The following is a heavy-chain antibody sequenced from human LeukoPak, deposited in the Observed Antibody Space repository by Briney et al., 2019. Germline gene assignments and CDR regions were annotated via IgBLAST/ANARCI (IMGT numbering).Heavy chain of an antibody. CDR3: ARDPPRYCSSTSCYAGGY. CDR1: SYTFTSYG. V-gene: IGHV1-18*01. D-gene: IGHD2-2*01. CDR2: ISAYNGNT. J-gene: IGHJ4*02. Sequence: ASVKVSCKASSYTFTSYGISWVRQAPGQGLEWMGWISAYNGNTNYAQKLQGRVTMTTDTSTSTAYMELRSLRSDDTAVYYCARDPPRYCSSTSCYAGGYWGQGTLVTVSS.